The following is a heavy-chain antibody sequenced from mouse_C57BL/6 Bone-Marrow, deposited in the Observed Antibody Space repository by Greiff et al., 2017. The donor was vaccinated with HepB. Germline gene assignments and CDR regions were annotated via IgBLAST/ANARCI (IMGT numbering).Heavy chain of an antibody. V-gene: IGHV5-17*01. D-gene: IGHD1-1*01. J-gene: IGHJ4*01. CDR3: ARYHYGSSYGAMDY. CDR2: ISSGSSTI. CDR1: GFTFSDYG. Sequence: EVQGVESGGGLVKPGGSLKLSCAASGFTFSDYGMHWVRQAPEKGLEWVAYISSGSSTIYYADTVKGRFTISRDNAKNTLFLQMTSLRSEDTAMYYCARYHYGSSYGAMDYWGQGTSVTVSS.